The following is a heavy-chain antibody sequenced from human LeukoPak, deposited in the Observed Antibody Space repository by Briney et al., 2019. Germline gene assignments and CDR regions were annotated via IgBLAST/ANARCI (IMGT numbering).Heavy chain of an antibody. CDR1: GFTFSSYA. CDR3: ARGGDILTGYSVD. CDR2: ISGSGGST. V-gene: IGHV3-23*01. Sequence: PGGSLRLSCAASGFTFSSYAMSWVRQAPGKGLEWVSAISGSGGSTYYADSVKGRFTISRDNSKNTLYLQMNSLRAEDTAVYYCARGGDILTGYSVDWGQGTLVTVSS. J-gene: IGHJ4*02. D-gene: IGHD3-9*01.